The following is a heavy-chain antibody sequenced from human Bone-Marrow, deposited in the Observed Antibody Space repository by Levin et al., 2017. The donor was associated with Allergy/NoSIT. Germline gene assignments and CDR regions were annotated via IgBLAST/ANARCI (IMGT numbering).Heavy chain of an antibody. CDR3: ARLRAKSGTYNEPV. Sequence: QSGGSLRLSCAASGFTFSNYWMHWVRQAPGKGLVWVSRINSDGTTTDYADSVKGRFTISRDNAKNTLYLQINSLRAEDTAVFYCARLRAKSGTYNEPVWGQGTLVTVSS. CDR2: INSDGTTT. J-gene: IGHJ4*02. D-gene: IGHD1-1*01. CDR1: GFTFSNYW. V-gene: IGHV3-74*01.